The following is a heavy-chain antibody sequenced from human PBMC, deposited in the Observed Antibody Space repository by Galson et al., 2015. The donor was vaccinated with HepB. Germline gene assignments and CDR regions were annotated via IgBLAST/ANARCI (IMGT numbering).Heavy chain of an antibody. D-gene: IGHD7-27*01. Sequence: SLRLSCAASGFTFSTYAMNWVRQAPGKGLEWVSVISGDTAKIFHADSVKGRFTISRDNSMNTVYLQMASLRAEDTAVYYCAKGGNWDSRYFDYWGQGSLVTVSS. CDR3: AKGGNWDSRYFDY. J-gene: IGHJ4*02. CDR2: ISGDTAKI. V-gene: IGHV3-23*01. CDR1: GFTFSTYA.